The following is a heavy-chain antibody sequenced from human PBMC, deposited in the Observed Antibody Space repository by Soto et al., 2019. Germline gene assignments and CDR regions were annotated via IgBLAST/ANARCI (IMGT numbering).Heavy chain of an antibody. CDR2: IKKKTDGGTA. J-gene: IGHJ4*02. V-gene: IGHV3-15*01. D-gene: IGHD6-19*01. Sequence: ETQLVESGGGLVKPGGSLRLSCAASGFSFSNAWVSWVRQAPGKGLEWLGHIKKKTDGGTADYAAPVKGRFTISRDDSKNTLYLQMNSLRTEDTAVYYCRTQWLDWGQGTLVTVSS. CDR3: RTQWLD. CDR1: GFSFSNAW.